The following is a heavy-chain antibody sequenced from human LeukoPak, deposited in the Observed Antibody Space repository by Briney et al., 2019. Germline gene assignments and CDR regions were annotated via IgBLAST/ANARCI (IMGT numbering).Heavy chain of an antibody. CDR3: ARGKYTSFDN. CDR2: TYYRSKWSF. D-gene: IGHD6-6*01. J-gene: IGHJ4*02. Sequence: SQALSLTCAISGDSIFTNNVAWNWIRQSPSRGLEWLGRTYYRSKWSFDYAVSVKSRITINADTSKNQFSLQLSSVTPEDTAVYYCARGKYTSFDNWGQGTLVTVSS. V-gene: IGHV6-1*01. CDR1: GDSIFTNNVA.